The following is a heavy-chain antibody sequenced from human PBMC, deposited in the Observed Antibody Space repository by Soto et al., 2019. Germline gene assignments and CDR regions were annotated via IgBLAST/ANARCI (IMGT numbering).Heavy chain of an antibody. J-gene: IGHJ4*02. V-gene: IGHV4-39*07. CDR1: GGSISSSSYY. D-gene: IGHD2-15*01. CDR3: ASHVCSGGSCYHFDY. Sequence: SETLSLTCTVSGGSISSSSYYWGWIRQAPGKGLEWIGSIYYSGSTYYNPSLKSRVTISVDTSKNQFSLKLSSVTAADTAVYYCASHVCSGGSCYHFDYWDQGTLVTVSS. CDR2: IYYSGST.